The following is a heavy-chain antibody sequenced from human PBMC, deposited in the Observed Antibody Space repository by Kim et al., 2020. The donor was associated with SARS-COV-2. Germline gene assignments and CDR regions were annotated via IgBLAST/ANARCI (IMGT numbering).Heavy chain of an antibody. D-gene: IGHD2-15*01. CDR3: TTDCSGGSCYSFDFDY. Sequence: PVKGRFTISRDDSKNTLYLQMNSLKTEDTAVYYCTTDCSGGSCYSFDFDYWGQGTLVTVSS. J-gene: IGHJ4*02. V-gene: IGHV3-15*01.